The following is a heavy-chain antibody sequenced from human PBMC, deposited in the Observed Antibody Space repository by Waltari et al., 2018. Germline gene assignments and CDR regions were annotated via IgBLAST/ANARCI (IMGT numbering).Heavy chain of an antibody. J-gene: IGHJ5*02. CDR2: IYHDGTS. V-gene: IGHV4-39*02. CDR3: ARPGSSSPYYWFNP. Sequence: QVQLQESGPGLVEPSGTLSLTCTVSGGAISGSGYYWGWVRQTPGKGRGWIARIYHDGTSYYTPSLKSRVLISVDTFENNFSLRLSSVTSADTAIYYCARPGSSSPYYWFNPWGQGILVTVSS. D-gene: IGHD2-2*01. CDR1: GGAISGSGYY.